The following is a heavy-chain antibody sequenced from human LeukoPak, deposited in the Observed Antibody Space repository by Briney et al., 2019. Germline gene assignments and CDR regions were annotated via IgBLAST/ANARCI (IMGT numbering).Heavy chain of an antibody. CDR3: TRLYCSGGSRYQDYFDY. CDR2: IRSKANSYAT. V-gene: IGHV3-73*01. D-gene: IGHD2-15*01. Sequence: PGGSLRLSCAASGFTFSGSAMHWVRQASGKGLEWVGRIRSKANSYATAYAASVKGRFTISRDDSKNTAYLQMNSLKTEDTAVYYCTRLYCSGGSRYQDYFDYWGQGTLVTVSS. J-gene: IGHJ4*02. CDR1: GFTFSGSA.